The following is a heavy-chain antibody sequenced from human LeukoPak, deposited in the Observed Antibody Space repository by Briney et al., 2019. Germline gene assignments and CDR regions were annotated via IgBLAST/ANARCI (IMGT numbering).Heavy chain of an antibody. J-gene: IGHJ5*02. CDR3: ARHPFWSGPNWFDP. CDR1: GGSFSGYY. V-gene: IGHV4-34*01. D-gene: IGHD3-3*01. CDR2: INHSGST. Sequence: SETLSLTCAVYGGSFSGYYWSWIRQPPGKGLEWIGEINHSGSTNYNPSLKSRVTISVDTSKNQFSLKLSSVTAADTAVYYCARHPFWSGPNWFDPWGQGTLVTVSS.